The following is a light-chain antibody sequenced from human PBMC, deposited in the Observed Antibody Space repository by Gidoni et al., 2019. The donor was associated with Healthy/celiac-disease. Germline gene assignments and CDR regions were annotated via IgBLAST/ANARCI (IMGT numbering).Light chain of an antibody. Sequence: EIVLTQSPATLSLSPGERATLSCRASASVSSYLACYQQKPGQAPRLLIYDASNRATGIPARFSGSGSGTDFTLTISSLEPEDFAVYYCQQRSNWPALTFXGXTKVEIK. V-gene: IGKV3-11*01. CDR1: ASVSSY. CDR2: DAS. J-gene: IGKJ4*01. CDR3: QQRSNWPALT.